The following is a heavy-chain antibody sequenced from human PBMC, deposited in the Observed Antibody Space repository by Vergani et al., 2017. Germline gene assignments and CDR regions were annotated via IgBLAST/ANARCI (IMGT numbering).Heavy chain of an antibody. CDR3: ARIRYDSSGYWGIYYFDY. Sequence: QVQLVESGGGVVQPGMSLRLSCAASGFTFSSYGMHWVRQAPGKGLEWVAVIWYDGSNKYYADSVKGRFTISRDNSKNTLYLQMNSLRAEDTAVYYCARIRYDSSGYWGIYYFDYWGQGTLVTVSS. V-gene: IGHV3-33*01. CDR1: GFTFSSYG. D-gene: IGHD3-22*01. J-gene: IGHJ4*02. CDR2: IWYDGSNK.